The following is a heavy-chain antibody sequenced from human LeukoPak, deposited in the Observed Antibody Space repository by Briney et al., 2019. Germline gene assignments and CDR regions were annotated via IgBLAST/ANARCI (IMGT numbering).Heavy chain of an antibody. V-gene: IGHV3-23*01. CDR2: VDGGGGGT. J-gene: IGHJ4*02. CDR1: GFTLSSYA. D-gene: IGHD6-13*01. Sequence: AGGSLRLSCAASGFTLSSYAMTWVRQAPGRGLEWVSSVDGGGGGTYYADSVKGRFTISRDNSKDTLYLQMSGLRAEDTAVYFCAKQSAGSAAWYSLHYDFWGQGTLVTVSS. CDR3: AKQSAGSAAWYSLHYDF.